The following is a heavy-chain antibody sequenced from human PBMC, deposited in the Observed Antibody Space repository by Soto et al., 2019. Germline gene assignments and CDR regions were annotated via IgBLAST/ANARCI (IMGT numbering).Heavy chain of an antibody. CDR2: INPIFGTA. Sequence: QVQLVQSGAAVKKTGSSVKVSCKASGGTFSSYAISWVRQAPGQGLEWMGGINPIFGTANYAQKFQGRVTITADESTSTAYMELSSLRSEDTAVYYCARDQREPVTTSFGCHVWGQGTTVTVSS. J-gene: IGHJ6*02. V-gene: IGHV1-69*12. CDR3: ARDQREPVTTSFGCHV. D-gene: IGHD4-17*01. CDR1: GGTFSSYA.